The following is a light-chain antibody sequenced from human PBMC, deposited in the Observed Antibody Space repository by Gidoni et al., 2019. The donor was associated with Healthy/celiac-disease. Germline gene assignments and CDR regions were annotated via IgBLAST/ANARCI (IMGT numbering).Light chain of an antibody. CDR1: QSVSSSY. Sequence: EMMLTQSPGTLSESPGARATPPCRASQSVSSSYLAWYQQKPGQAPRLLIYGASSRATGIPDRFSGSGSGTDFTLTISSLEPEDFAVYYCQQYGSSPRTFXPXTKVEIK. CDR2: GAS. J-gene: IGKJ1*01. V-gene: IGKV3-20*01. CDR3: QQYGSSPRT.